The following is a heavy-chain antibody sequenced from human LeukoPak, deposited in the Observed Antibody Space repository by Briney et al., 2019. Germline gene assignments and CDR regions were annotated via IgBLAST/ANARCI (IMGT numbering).Heavy chain of an antibody. V-gene: IGHV3-30*18. D-gene: IGHD2-15*01. Sequence: GGSLRLSCAASGFTFSSYGVHWVRQAPGKGLEWVAVISYDGSNKYYADSVKGRFTISRDNSKNTLYLQMNSLRAEDTAVYYCAKEGTRFTPDDAFDIWGQGTMVTVSS. CDR3: AKEGTRFTPDDAFDI. CDR2: ISYDGSNK. CDR1: GFTFSSYG. J-gene: IGHJ3*02.